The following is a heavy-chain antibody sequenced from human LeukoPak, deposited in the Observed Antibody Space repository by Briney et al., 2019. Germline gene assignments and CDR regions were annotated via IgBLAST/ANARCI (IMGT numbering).Heavy chain of an antibody. CDR2: INTYNGNT. Sequence: GSVKVSCKASGYTFTTFGITWVRQAPGQGLEWMGWINTYNGNTNYAQNLQGRVTMTTATSTSTAYMELRSLTSDDTAVYYCARLGSDCGGGNCYWGQGTLVTVSS. CDR1: GYTFTTFG. J-gene: IGHJ4*02. CDR3: ARLGSDCGGGNCY. D-gene: IGHD2-15*01. V-gene: IGHV1-18*01.